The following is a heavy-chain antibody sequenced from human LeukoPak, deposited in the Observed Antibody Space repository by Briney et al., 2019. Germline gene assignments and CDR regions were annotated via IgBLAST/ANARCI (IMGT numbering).Heavy chain of an antibody. Sequence: GASVKVSCKASGYTFTSYYIHWVRQAPGQGLEWMGIINLSGGSTTYAQKFQGRVAMTRDTSTSRVYMEVSSLRSEDTAVYYCARTYSSSDEFDYWGQGTLVTVSS. V-gene: IGHV1-46*01. D-gene: IGHD6-13*01. CDR1: GYTFTSYY. J-gene: IGHJ4*02. CDR2: INLSGGST. CDR3: ARTYSSSDEFDY.